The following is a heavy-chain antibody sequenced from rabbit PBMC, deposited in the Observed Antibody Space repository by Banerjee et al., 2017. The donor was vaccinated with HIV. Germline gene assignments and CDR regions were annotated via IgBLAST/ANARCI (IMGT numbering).Heavy chain of an antibody. CDR2: IYGGSSGSS. J-gene: IGHJ4*01. V-gene: IGHV1S40*01. CDR1: GFSFSSGYW. D-gene: IGHD8-1*01. CDR3: ARWSVSSYASL. Sequence: QSLEESGGDLVKPGASLTLTCTASGFSFSSGYWIGWVRQAPGKGLEWIACIYGGSSGSSHYATWARGRFTISKTSSTTVTLQMTSLTAADTATYFCARWSVSSYASLWGQGTLVTVS.